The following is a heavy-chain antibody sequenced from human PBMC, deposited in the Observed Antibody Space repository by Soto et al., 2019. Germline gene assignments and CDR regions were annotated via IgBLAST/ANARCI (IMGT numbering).Heavy chain of an antibody. D-gene: IGHD3-22*01. CDR2: ISDYNGNT. J-gene: IGHJ4*02. CDR1: GYTFTSYG. V-gene: IGHV1-18*01. CDR3: ARDSSGYYCVDY. Sequence: QVQLVQSGAEVKKPGASVKVSCKASGYTFTSYGISWVRQAPGQGLEWMGWISDYNGNTNYAQKLQGKVTMTTDTATSTAYMELRRLRADDTSVYYCARDSSGYYCVDYWGQGTLVTVSS.